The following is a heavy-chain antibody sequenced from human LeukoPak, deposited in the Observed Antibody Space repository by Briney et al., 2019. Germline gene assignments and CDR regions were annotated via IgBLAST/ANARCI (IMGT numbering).Heavy chain of an antibody. CDR1: GGTFSSYA. CDR3: AREATGYSSSWYPPY. V-gene: IGHV1-69*01. CDR2: IIPIFGTA. Sequence: SVKVSCKASGGTFSSYAISWVRQAPGQGLEWMGGIIPIFGTANCAQKFQGRVTITADESTSTAYMELSSLRSEDTAVYYCAREATGYSSSWYPPYWGQGTLVTVSS. D-gene: IGHD6-13*01. J-gene: IGHJ4*02.